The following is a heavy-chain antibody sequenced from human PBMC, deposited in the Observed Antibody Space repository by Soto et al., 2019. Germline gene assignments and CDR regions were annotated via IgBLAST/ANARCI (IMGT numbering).Heavy chain of an antibody. CDR1: GFTFSSYA. CDR3: AKLNYDILTGYTDV. CDR2: ISGSGGST. J-gene: IGHJ6*02. D-gene: IGHD3-9*01. Sequence: GGSLRLSCAASGFTFSSYAMSWARQAPGKGLEWVSGISGSGGSTYYADSVKGRFTISRDNSKNTLYLQMNSLRAEDTAVYYCAKLNYDILTGYTDVWGQGTTVTVSS. V-gene: IGHV3-23*01.